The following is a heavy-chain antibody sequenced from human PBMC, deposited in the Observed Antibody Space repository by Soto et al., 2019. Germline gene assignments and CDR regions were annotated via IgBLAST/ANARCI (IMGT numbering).Heavy chain of an antibody. D-gene: IGHD6-25*01. Sequence: HLHHGGQGLLNQWETRSLRSLCPVGTSVPNTWAGFPKPPGRGREWIGETNQYGTARYSPSLKSRVTMSVDRAKNQVSLRLDSVTAADTALYFCARAPGVHTAALKRVYHNWLDSWGQGTLVTVSS. J-gene: IGHJ5*01. V-gene: IGHV4-34*01. CDR1: VGTSVPNT. CDR3: ARAPGVHTAALKRVYHNWLDS. CDR2: TNQYGTA.